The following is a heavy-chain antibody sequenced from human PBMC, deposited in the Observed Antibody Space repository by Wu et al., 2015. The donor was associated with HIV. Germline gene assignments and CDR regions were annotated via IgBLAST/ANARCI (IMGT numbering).Heavy chain of an antibody. CDR3: ANRNRVGNMEAFDI. CDR1: GDTFNKFA. D-gene: IGHD5-24*01. Sequence: QVQLVQSGADMKKPGSSVRVSCKVSGDTFNKFAITWVRQAPGQGLEWMGRIIPMFGTTIYAQRFQGRVTIIADKSTTTVYMDMSSLTFEDTAVYFCANRNRVGNMEAFDIWGQGTKVIVSS. V-gene: IGHV1-69*13. CDR2: IIPMFGTT. J-gene: IGHJ3*02.